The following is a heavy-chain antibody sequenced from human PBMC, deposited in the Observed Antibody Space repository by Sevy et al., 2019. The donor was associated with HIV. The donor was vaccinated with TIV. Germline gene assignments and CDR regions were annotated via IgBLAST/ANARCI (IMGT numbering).Heavy chain of an antibody. V-gene: IGHV4-61*02. CDR3: ARSRPSGDNSGYSAYFDY. D-gene: IGHD3-22*01. J-gene: IGHJ4*02. Sequence: SETLSLTCTVSGASISSGSYFWTWIRQPAGKGLEWIGRYHTSGSTKYNRSLESRVTMSVDTSKNQFSLKLRSVTAADTALYYCARSRPSGDNSGYSAYFDYWGQRTLVTVSS. CDR2: YHTSGST. CDR1: GASISSGSYF.